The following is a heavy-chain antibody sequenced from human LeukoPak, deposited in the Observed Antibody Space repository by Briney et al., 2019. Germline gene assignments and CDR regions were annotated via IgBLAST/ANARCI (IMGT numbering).Heavy chain of an antibody. CDR2: ISGSGGST. CDR1: GFTFGSYA. V-gene: IGHV3-23*01. D-gene: IGHD3-22*01. CDR3: AKYYYDSSGYYPFTFFDY. J-gene: IGHJ4*02. Sequence: GGSLRLSCAASGFTFGSYAMSWVRQAPGKGLEWVSAISGSGGSTYYADSVKGRFTISRDNSKNTLYLQMNSLRAEDTAVYYCAKYYYDSSGYYPFTFFDYWGQGTLVTVSS.